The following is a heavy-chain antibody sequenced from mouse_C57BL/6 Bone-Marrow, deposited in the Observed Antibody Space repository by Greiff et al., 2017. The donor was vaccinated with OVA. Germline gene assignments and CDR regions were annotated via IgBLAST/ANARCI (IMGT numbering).Heavy chain of an antibody. CDR1: GFTFSDYG. CDR3: ARIYYYGSSYGAMDY. V-gene: IGHV5-17*01. D-gene: IGHD1-1*01. J-gene: IGHJ4*01. CDR2: ISSGSSTI. Sequence: EVMLVESGGGLVKPGGSLKLSCAASGFTFSDYGMHWVRQAPEKGLEWVAYISSGSSTIYYADTVKGRFTISRDNAKNTLFLQMTSLRSEDTAMYYCARIYYYGSSYGAMDYWGQGTSVTVSS.